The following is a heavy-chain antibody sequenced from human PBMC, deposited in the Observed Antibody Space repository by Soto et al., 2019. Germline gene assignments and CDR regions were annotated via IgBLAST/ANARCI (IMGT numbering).Heavy chain of an antibody. CDR2: MNPNSGNT. Sequence: KVSYTGSGNTFTSYDIGLVRQATGQGLEWMGWMNPNSGNTGYAQKFQGRVTMTRNTSISTAYMELSSLRSEDTAVYYCARGGFYDFWSGSEKWFDTWGQGTLVTVSS. CDR1: GNTFTSYD. J-gene: IGHJ5*02. CDR3: ARGGFYDFWSGSEKWFDT. V-gene: IGHV1-8*01. D-gene: IGHD3-3*01.